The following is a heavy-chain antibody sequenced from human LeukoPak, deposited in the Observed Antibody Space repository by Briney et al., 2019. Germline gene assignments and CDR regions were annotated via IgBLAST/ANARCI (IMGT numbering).Heavy chain of an antibody. CDR3: AKHSYDSSGYYSIDY. CDR2: IIGSVHST. CDR1: GFTLTSSA. J-gene: IGHJ4*02. Sequence: GGSLRLSCAASGFTLTSSAMSWVRQAPGKGLEWVSAIIGSVHSTYYADSVKGRFTISRDNSKNTLYLQMNSLRAEDTAVYYCAKHSYDSSGYYSIDYWGQGTLVTVFS. V-gene: IGHV3-23*01. D-gene: IGHD3-22*01.